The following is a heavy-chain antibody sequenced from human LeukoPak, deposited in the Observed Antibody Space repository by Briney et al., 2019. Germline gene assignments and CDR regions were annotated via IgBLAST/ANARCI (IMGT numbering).Heavy chain of an antibody. CDR3: ASSVGYSYVDAFDI. Sequence: SVKVSCKASGGTFSSYAISWVRQAPGQGLEWMGGIIPIFGTANYAQKFQGRVTITADESTSTAYMELSSLRSEDTAVYYCASSVGYSYVDAFDIWGQGTMVTVSS. CDR1: GGTFSSYA. D-gene: IGHD5-18*01. CDR2: IIPIFGTA. J-gene: IGHJ3*02. V-gene: IGHV1-69*13.